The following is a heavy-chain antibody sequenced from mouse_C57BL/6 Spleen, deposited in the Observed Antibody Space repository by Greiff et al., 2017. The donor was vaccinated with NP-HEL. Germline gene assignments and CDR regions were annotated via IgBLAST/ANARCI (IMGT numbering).Heavy chain of an antibody. V-gene: IGHV1-69*01. D-gene: IGHD1-1*01. CDR3: ARSQTTVVAREFAY. CDR2: IDPSDSYT. CDR1: GYTFTSYW. Sequence: QVQLQQPGAELVMPGASVKLSCKASGYTFTSYWMHWVKQRPGQGLEWIGEIDPSDSYTNYNQKFKGKSTLTVDKSSSTAYMQLSSLTSEDSAVYYCARSQTTVVAREFAYWGQGTLVTVSA. J-gene: IGHJ3*01.